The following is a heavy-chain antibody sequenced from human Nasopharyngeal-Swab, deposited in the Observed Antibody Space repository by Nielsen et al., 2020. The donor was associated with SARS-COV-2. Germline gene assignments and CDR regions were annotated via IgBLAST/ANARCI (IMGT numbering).Heavy chain of an antibody. CDR3: AREGDYSSSLKSGFDL. J-gene: IGHJ2*01. CDR1: GLTFSTDA. Sequence: GESLKISCAASGLTFSTDAMNWVRQAPGKGLEWVSVISGSGGFTYYADSVKGRFTISRDNSKNTLYLQMNSLRAEDTAVYYCAREGDYSSSLKSGFDLWGRGTLVTVSS. V-gene: IGHV3-23*01. D-gene: IGHD6-6*01. CDR2: ISGSGGFT.